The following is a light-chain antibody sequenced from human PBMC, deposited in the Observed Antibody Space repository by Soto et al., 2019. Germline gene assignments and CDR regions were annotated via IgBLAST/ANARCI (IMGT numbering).Light chain of an antibody. CDR3: QQLSRYPLT. V-gene: IGKV1-9*01. CDR1: QALSNY. J-gene: IGKJ4*01. CDR2: SAS. Sequence: IQLTQSPSVLSASVGDTVTITCRASQALSNYLAWYQQKPGKAPDLLIYSASTLQRGVPSRLSGSGSETEFSLTIRALQPEDFATYYCQQLSRYPLTFGGGTKVDIK.